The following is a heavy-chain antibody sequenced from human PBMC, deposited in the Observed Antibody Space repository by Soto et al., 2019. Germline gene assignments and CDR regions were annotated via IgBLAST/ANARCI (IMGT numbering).Heavy chain of an antibody. V-gene: IGHV3-7*01. CDR3: ARVVMITFGGVIESPVGFDY. CDR2: IKQDGSEK. J-gene: IGHJ4*02. Sequence: EVQLVESGGGLVQPGGSLRLSCAASGFTFSSYWMSWVRQAPGKGLEWVANIKQDGSEKYYVDSVKGRFTISRENTKNSLYLQMNSLRAEDTAAYYCARVVMITFGGVIESPVGFDYWGQGTLVTVSS. D-gene: IGHD3-16*02. CDR1: GFTFSSYW.